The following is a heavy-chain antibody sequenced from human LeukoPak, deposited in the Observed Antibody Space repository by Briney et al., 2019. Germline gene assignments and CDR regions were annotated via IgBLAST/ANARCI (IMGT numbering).Heavy chain of an antibody. CDR1: GFSFSNYG. CDR2: ISGSGYST. Sequence: PGGSLRLSCAASGFSFSNYGMSWVRQAPGKGLEWVSAISGSGYSTYYADSVKGRFTISRDNSKNTLYLRMNSLRADDTAVYYCAKDPHGDYDALDIWGQGTMVTVSS. CDR3: AKDPHGDYDALDI. J-gene: IGHJ3*02. D-gene: IGHD4-17*01. V-gene: IGHV3-23*01.